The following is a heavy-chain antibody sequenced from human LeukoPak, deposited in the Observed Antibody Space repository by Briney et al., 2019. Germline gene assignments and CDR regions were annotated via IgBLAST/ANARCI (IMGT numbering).Heavy chain of an antibody. CDR2: ISSSSSYI. D-gene: IGHD4-17*01. CDR1: GFTFSSYS. J-gene: IGHJ3*01. CDR3: AKLYGDYKHAFPL. Sequence: GGSLRLSCAASGFTFSSYSMNWVRQAPGKGLEWVSSISSSSSYIYYADSVKGRFTISRDNSKSTLYLQMNSLSAEDTALYYCAKLYGDYKHAFPLWGQGTMVTVSS. V-gene: IGHV3-21*04.